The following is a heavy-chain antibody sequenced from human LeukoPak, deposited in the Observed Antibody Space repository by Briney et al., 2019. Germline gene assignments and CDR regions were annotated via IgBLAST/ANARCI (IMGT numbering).Heavy chain of an antibody. Sequence: GASVKVSCKASGYTFTGYYMHWVRQAPGQGLEWMGWINPNSGGTNYAQEFQGRVTMTRDTSISTAYMELSRLRSDDTAVYYCARDGIAAAGLTDYWGQGTLVTVSS. CDR3: ARDGIAAAGLTDY. V-gene: IGHV1-2*02. CDR2: INPNSGGT. CDR1: GYTFTGYY. D-gene: IGHD6-13*01. J-gene: IGHJ4*02.